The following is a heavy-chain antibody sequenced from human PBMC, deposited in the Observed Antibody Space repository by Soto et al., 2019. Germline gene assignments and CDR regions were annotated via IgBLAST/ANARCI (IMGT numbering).Heavy chain of an antibody. CDR3: ARESEDLTSNFDY. CDR1: GFTFPSIG. J-gene: IGHJ4*02. V-gene: IGHV3-21*06. CDR2: ISSTTNYI. Sequence: EVQLVESGGGLVKPGGPWSLPCGASGFTFPSIGMTWVGQAQGKGLEWVSSISSTTNYIYYGDSMKGRFTISRDNAKNSLYLEMNSLRAEDTAVYYCARESEDLTSNFDYWGQGTLVTVSS.